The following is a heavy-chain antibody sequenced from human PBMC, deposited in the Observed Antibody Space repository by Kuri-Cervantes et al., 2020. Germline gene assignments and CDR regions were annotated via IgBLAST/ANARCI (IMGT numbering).Heavy chain of an antibody. CDR2: IWYDGSNK. CDR1: GFTFSSYG. J-gene: IGHJ4*02. D-gene: IGHD2/OR15-2a*01. Sequence: GGSLRLSCAASGFTFSSYGMHWVRQAPGRGLEWVAVIWYDGSNKYYADSVKGRFTISRDNSKNTLYLQMNSLKTEDTAVYYCTTDAPTSAFDYWGQGTLVTVSS. V-gene: IGHV3-33*01. CDR3: TTDAPTSAFDY.